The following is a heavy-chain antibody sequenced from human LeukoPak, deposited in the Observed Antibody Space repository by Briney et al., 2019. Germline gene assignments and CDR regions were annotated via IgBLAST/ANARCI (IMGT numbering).Heavy chain of an antibody. CDR2: INPNSGGT. CDR1: GYIFTGYY. D-gene: IGHD3-16*01. CDR3: ASERETGGLYNWFDP. V-gene: IGHV1-2*02. J-gene: IGHJ5*02. Sequence: RASVKVSCKASGYIFTGYYMHWVRQAPGQGLEWMGWINPNSGGTNYAQKFQGRVTMTRDTSISTAYMELSRLRSDDTAVYYCASERETGGLYNWFDPWGQGTLVTVSS.